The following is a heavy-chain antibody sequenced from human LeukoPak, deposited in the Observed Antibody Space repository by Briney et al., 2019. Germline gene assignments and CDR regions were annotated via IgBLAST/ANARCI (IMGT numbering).Heavy chain of an antibody. D-gene: IGHD2-21*02. CDR2: LSLGEVA. J-gene: IGHJ3*01. V-gene: IGHV4-59*13. CDR1: GGSISSDY. CDR3: VRVSTASGGAFDV. Sequence: PSETLSLTCTISGGSISSDYWSWIRQPPGKGLEWIGYLSLGEVAFYNPSLESRLTTSADTSKNQFSLNLTSVTAADTAMYYCVRVSTASGGAFDVWGQGTMVTVSS.